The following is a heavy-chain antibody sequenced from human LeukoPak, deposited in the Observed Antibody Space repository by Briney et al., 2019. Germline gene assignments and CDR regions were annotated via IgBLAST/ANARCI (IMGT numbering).Heavy chain of an antibody. Sequence: SVKVSCKASGGTFSSYAISWVRQAPGQGLEWMGGIIPIFGTANYAQKFQGRVTITADESTSTAYMELSSLRSEDTAVYYCAREGLDWENCSSTSCDPLGAFDIWGHGTMVTVSS. CDR3: AREGLDWENCSSTSCDPLGAFDI. CDR2: IIPIFGTA. V-gene: IGHV1-69*13. J-gene: IGHJ3*02. D-gene: IGHD2-2*01. CDR1: GGTFSSYA.